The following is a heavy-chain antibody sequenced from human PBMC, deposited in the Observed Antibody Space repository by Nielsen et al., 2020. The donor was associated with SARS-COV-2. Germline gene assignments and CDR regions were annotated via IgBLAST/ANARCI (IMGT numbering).Heavy chain of an antibody. CDR1: GFTFHNYA. V-gene: IGHV3-48*01. CDR3: ARDYRGPTTLHHNWFDP. D-gene: IGHD3-16*02. CDR2: ISSSSSTI. Sequence: GGSLRLSCEGSGFTFHNYAMHWVRQAPGKGLEWVSYISSSSSTIYYADSVKGRFTISRDNAKNSLYLQMNSLRAEDTAVYYCARDYRGPTTLHHNWFDPWGQGTLVTVSS. J-gene: IGHJ5*02.